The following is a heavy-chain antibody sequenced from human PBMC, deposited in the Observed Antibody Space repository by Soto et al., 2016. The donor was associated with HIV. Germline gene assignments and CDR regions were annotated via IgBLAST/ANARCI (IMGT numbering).Heavy chain of an antibody. CDR2: ISTNGGTT. V-gene: IGHV3-64*01. J-gene: IGHJ4*02. D-gene: IGHD1-26*01. CDR3: ARGPRGSYSQLDY. CDR1: GFTFSSYA. Sequence: VQLVESGGGLVQPGGSLRLSCAASGFTFSSYAMHWVRQAPGKGLEYVSAISTNGGTTYYANSVKGRFTISRDNSKNTLYLQMGSLRPEDMAVYYCARGPRGSYSQLDYWGQGTLVTVSS.